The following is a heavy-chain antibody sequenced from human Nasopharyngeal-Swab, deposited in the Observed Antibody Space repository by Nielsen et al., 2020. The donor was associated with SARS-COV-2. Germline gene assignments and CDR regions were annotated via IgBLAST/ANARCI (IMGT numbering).Heavy chain of an antibody. J-gene: IGHJ6*02. Sequence: SETLSLTCTVSGGSISSSSYYWGWIRQPPGKGLEWIGSIYYSGSTYYNPSLKSRVTISVETSKNQFSLKLSSVTAADTAVYYCASCRTSITIFGVVIRNGMDVWGQGTTVTVSS. CDR3: ASCRTSITIFGVVIRNGMDV. D-gene: IGHD3-3*01. V-gene: IGHV4-39*01. CDR2: IYYSGST. CDR1: GGSISSSSYY.